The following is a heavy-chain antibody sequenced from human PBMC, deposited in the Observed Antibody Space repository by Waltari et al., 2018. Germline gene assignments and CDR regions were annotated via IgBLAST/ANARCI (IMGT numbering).Heavy chain of an antibody. Sequence: QVQLVQSGAEVKKPGSSVKVSCKASGGTFSSYAISWVRQAPGQGLEWMGGIIPIFGTATYAQKFQGRVTITTDESTSTAYMELSSLRSEDTAVYYCARDDSSGYYPFDPWGQGTLVTVSS. D-gene: IGHD3-22*01. J-gene: IGHJ5*02. CDR2: IIPIFGTA. CDR3: ARDDSSGYYPFDP. CDR1: GGTFSSYA. V-gene: IGHV1-69*05.